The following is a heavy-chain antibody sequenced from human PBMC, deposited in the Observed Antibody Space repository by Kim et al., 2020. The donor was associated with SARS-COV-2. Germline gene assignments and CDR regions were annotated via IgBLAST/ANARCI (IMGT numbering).Heavy chain of an antibody. Sequence: GGSLRLSCAASGFTFSSYEMNWVRQAPGKGLEWVSYISSSGSTIYYADSVKGRFTISRDNAKNSLYLQMNSLRAEDTAVYYCARDLSYYDSSAHSDAFDIWGQGTMVTVSS. CDR2: ISSSGSTI. J-gene: IGHJ3*02. CDR1: GFTFSSYE. V-gene: IGHV3-48*03. D-gene: IGHD3-22*01. CDR3: ARDLSYYDSSAHSDAFDI.